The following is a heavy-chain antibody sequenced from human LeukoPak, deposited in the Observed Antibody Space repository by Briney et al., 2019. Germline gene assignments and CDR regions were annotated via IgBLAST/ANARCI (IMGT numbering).Heavy chain of an antibody. CDR2: IYYNGST. CDR3: ARSALVAAFDI. CDR1: GGSISSYY. J-gene: IGHJ3*02. Sequence: PSETLSLTCTVSGGSISSYYWSWIRQPPGKGLEWIGYIYYNGSTNYNPSLKSRVTISVDTSKNQFSLKLSSVTAADTAVYYCARSALVAAFDIWGQGTMVTVSS. V-gene: IGHV4-59*01.